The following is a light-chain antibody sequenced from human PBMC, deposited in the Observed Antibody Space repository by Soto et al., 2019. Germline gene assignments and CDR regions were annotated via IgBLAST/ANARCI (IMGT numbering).Light chain of an antibody. CDR2: AGS. CDR1: QGIIND. V-gene: IGKV1-17*01. Sequence: DIQTTQTHTSLTASVGARVTVTCRACQGIINDLNWYRESPGKGPERLICAGSILQSGVPSRFRGGGAGTEFTLTISSLHPDDCGRYLCQQYYDYPWTFGHGTKVDIK. CDR3: QQYYDYPWT. J-gene: IGKJ1*01.